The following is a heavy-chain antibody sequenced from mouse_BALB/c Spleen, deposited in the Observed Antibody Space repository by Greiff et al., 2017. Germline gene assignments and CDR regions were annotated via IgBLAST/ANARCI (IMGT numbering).Heavy chain of an antibody. CDR3: APTTGYAMDY. J-gene: IGHJ4*01. CDR1: GFNIKDTY. D-gene: IGHD1-1*01. V-gene: IGHV14-3*02. CDR2: IDPANGNT. Sequence: EVQLQQSGAELVKPGASVKLSCTASGFNIKDTYMHWVKQRPEQGLEWIGRIDPANGNTKYDPKFQGKATITADTSSNTAYLQLSSLTSEDTAVYYCAPTTGYAMDYWGQGTSVIVSS.